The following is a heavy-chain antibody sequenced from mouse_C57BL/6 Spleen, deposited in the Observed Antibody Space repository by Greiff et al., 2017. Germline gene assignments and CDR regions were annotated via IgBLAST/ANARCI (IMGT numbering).Heavy chain of an antibody. J-gene: IGHJ4*01. D-gene: IGHD2-1*01. CDR2: ISYSGST. CDR1: GYSITSGYD. CDR3: AREGDGNYVGAMDY. Sequence: EVKLVESGPGMVKPSQSLSLTCTVTGYSITSGYDWHWIRHFPGNKLEWMGYISYSGSTNYNPSLKSRISITHDTSKNHFFLKLNSVTTEDTATYYCAREGDGNYVGAMDYWGQGTSVTVSS. V-gene: IGHV3-1*01.